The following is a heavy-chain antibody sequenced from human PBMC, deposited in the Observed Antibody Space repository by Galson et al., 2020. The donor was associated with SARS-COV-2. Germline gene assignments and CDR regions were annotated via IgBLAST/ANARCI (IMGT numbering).Heavy chain of an antibody. CDR1: GFVFSSYD. CDR3: AKGDVGYSNSFDY. D-gene: IGHD5-12*01. V-gene: IGHV3-23*01. J-gene: IGHJ4*01. CDR2: VSEGPGTT. Sequence: GESLKISCVASGFVFSSYDMNWVRQAPGKGLEWVSAVSEGPGTTYYADSVKGRFTISRDISKSTVYLTMDSLTAEDTAVYYCAKGDVGYSNSFDYWGHGVLVTVTS.